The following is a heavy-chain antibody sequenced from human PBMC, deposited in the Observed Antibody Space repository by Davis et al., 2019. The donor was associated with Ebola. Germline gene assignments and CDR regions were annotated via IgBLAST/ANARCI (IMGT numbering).Heavy chain of an antibody. CDR1: DNTFTNYW. J-gene: IGHJ3*02. Sequence: PGGSLRLSCKGSDNTFTNYWIGWVRQMPGKGLEWMGIIYTGDSDTRYSPSFRGQVTISADKSIKTAFLQWSSLKASDTAMYYCASLRRTITGMDDAFDIWAKGQWSPSLQ. V-gene: IGHV5-51*01. CDR2: IYTGDSDT. D-gene: IGHD2-8*02. CDR3: ASLRRTITGMDDAFDI.